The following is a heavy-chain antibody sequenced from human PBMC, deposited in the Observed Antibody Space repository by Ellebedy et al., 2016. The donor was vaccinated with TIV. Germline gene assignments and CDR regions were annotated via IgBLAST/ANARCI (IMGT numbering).Heavy chain of an antibody. J-gene: IGHJ2*01. Sequence: GESLKISXAASGFTFSSYSMNWVRQAPGKGLEWVSSISSSGNYIYYADSVKGRFTISRDNSKNTLYLQMNSLRAEDTAVYYCARVRPDYYDSSGYYGYWYFDLWGRGTLVTVSS. CDR3: ARVRPDYYDSSGYYGYWYFDL. V-gene: IGHV3-21*04. CDR1: GFTFSSYS. CDR2: ISSSGNYI. D-gene: IGHD3-22*01.